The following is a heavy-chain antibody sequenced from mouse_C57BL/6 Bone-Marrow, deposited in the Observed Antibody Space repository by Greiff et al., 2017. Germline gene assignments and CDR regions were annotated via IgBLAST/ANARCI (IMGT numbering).Heavy chain of an antibody. Sequence: QVQLKESGPELVKPGASVKLSCKASGYTFTSYDINWVKQRPGQGLEWIGWIYTRDGSTKYNEKFKGKATLTVDTSSSTAYMELHSLTSEDSAVYFCARLGDYDGFDYWGQGTTLTVSS. D-gene: IGHD2-4*01. CDR2: IYTRDGST. J-gene: IGHJ2*01. CDR3: ARLGDYDGFDY. V-gene: IGHV1-85*01. CDR1: GYTFTSYD.